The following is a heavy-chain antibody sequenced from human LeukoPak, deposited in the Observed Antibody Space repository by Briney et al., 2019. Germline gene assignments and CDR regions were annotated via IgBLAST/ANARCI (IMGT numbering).Heavy chain of an antibody. J-gene: IGHJ4*02. CDR3: ARVAEPGLFDY. V-gene: IGHV1-69*02. Sequence: ASVKVSCKASGGTFSSYTISWVRQAPGQGLEWMGRIIPILGIANYAQKFQGRVTITADKSTSTAYMELSSLRSEDPAVYYCARVAEPGLFDYWGQGTLVTVSS. CDR2: IIPILGIA. CDR1: GGTFSSYT. D-gene: IGHD1-14*01.